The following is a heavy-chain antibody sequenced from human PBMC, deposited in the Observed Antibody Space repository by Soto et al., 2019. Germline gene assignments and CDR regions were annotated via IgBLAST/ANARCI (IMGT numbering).Heavy chain of an antibody. D-gene: IGHD4-4*01. CDR3: ATRYSNHYYYYYYGMDV. CDR2: IIPIFGTA. J-gene: IGHJ6*02. V-gene: IGHV1-69*01. CDR1: GGTFSSYA. Sequence: VQLVQSGAEVKKPGSSVKVSCKASGGTFSSYAISWVRQAPGQGLEWMGGIIPIFGTANYAQKFQGRVTITADESTSTAYMELSSLSSEDTAVYYCATRYSNHYYYYYYGMDVWGQGTTVTVSS.